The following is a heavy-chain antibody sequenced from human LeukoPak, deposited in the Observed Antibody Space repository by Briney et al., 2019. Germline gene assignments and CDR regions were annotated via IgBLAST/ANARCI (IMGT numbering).Heavy chain of an antibody. D-gene: IGHD5-18*01. V-gene: IGHV4-38-2*02. J-gene: IGHJ4*02. CDR1: GYSISSGYY. Sequence: SETLSLTCAVSGYSISSGYYWGWIRQPPGKGLEWIGSICHSGSTYYNPSLKSRVTISVDTSKNQFSLKLSSVTAADTAVYYCARDLHGGYSYGYEFDYWGQGTLVTVSS. CDR2: ICHSGST. CDR3: ARDLHGGYSYGYEFDY.